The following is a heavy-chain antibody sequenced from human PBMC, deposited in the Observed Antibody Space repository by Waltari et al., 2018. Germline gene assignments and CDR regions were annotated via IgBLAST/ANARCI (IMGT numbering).Heavy chain of an antibody. Sequence: QLQLQESGPGLVKPSETLSLTCTVPGGSISSSSYYWGWIRQPPGKGLEWIGSIYYSGSTYYNPSLKSRVTISVDTSKNQFSLKLSSVTAADTAVYYCARMSGYYWHFQHWGQGTLVTVSS. V-gene: IGHV4-39*01. CDR1: GGSISSSSYY. D-gene: IGHD3-3*01. J-gene: IGHJ1*01. CDR3: ARMSGYYWHFQH. CDR2: IYYSGST.